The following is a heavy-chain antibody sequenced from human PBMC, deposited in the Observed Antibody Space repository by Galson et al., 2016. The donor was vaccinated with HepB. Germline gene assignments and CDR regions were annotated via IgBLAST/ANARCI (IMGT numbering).Heavy chain of an antibody. CDR1: GDSVSSNSAT. CDR2: TYYRSKWYN. Sequence: CAISGDSVSSNSATWNWIRQSPSRGLEWLGRTYYRSKWYNDYAVSVKSRITINPDTSKNQFSLQLNSVTPEDTAMYYCARGHLVVPFSFYFDYWGQGSLVTVSS. CDR3: ARGHLVVPFSFYFDY. V-gene: IGHV6-1*01. D-gene: IGHD2-15*01. J-gene: IGHJ4*02.